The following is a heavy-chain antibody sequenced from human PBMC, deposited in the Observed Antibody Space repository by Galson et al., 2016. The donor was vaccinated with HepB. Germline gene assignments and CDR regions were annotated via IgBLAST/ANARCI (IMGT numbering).Heavy chain of an antibody. J-gene: IGHJ4*02. D-gene: IGHD3-22*01. CDR3: ARGKYFDSSGPFGSGGYYCDN. V-gene: IGHV4-30-4*01. CDR1: GGSISSGDYY. CDR2: MYNTGDT. Sequence: TLSLTCTVSGGSISSGDYYWTWIRQAPEKGLEWIGYMYNTGDTYYNPSLKSRLGLSLDMSKNQFSLQLTSVTAADTALYYCARGKYFDSSGPFGSGGYYCDNWGQGTLVIVSS.